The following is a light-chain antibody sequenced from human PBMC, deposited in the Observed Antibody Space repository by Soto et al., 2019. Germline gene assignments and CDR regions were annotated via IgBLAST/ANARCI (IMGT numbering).Light chain of an antibody. CDR1: SSDVGSYNY. V-gene: IGLV2-14*01. Sequence: QSALTQPASVSGSPGQSVTISCTGTSSDVGSYNYVAWYQQFPGKTPKLIIYEVRNRPSGVSSRFSGSKSGNTASLTISGLQAEDEADYYCISYTGSDTSYVFGTGTKLTAL. CDR2: EVR. CDR3: ISYTGSDTSYV. J-gene: IGLJ1*01.